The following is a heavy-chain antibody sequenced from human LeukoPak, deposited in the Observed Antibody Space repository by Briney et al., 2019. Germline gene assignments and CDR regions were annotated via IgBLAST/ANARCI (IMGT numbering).Heavy chain of an antibody. CDR3: ARDRGQMATPDDAFDI. D-gene: IGHD5-24*01. V-gene: IGHV1-2*04. CDR1: GYTFTGYY. CDR2: INPNSGGT. J-gene: IGHJ3*02. Sequence: ASVKVSCKASGYTFTGYYMHWVRQAPGQGLEWMGWINPNSGGTNYAQKFQGWVTMTRDTSISTAYMELSRLRSDNTAVYYCARDRGQMATPDDAFDIWGQGTMVTVSS.